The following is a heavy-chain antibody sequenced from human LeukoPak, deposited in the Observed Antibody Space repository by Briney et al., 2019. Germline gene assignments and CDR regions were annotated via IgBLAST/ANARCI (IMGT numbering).Heavy chain of an antibody. Sequence: SETLSLICTVSGGSISSGGYYWSWIRQHPGKGLEWIGYIYYSGSTYYNPSLKSRVTISVDTSKNQFSLKLSSVTAADTAVYYCARDRSGSYLFDYWGQGTLVTVSS. D-gene: IGHD1-26*01. CDR3: ARDRSGSYLFDY. CDR1: GGSISSGGYY. J-gene: IGHJ4*02. CDR2: IYYSGST. V-gene: IGHV4-31*03.